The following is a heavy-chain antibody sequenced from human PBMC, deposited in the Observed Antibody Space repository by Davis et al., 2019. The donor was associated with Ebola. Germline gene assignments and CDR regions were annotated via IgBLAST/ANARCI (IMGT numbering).Heavy chain of an antibody. CDR2: IIPILGIA. D-gene: IGHD7-27*01. V-gene: IGHV1-69*04. J-gene: IGHJ6*02. Sequence: AASVKVSCKASGGTFSSYAISWVRQAPGQGLEWMGRIIPILGIANYAQKFQGRVTITADKSTSTAYMELSSLRSEDTAVYYCARASGDLLARRAPYYYGMDVWGQGTTVTVSS. CDR3: ARASGDLLARRAPYYYGMDV. CDR1: GGTFSSYA.